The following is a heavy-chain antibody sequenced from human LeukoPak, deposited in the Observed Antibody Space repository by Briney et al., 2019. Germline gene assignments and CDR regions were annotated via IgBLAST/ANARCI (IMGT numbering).Heavy chain of an antibody. J-gene: IGHJ4*02. CDR2: ISGSGGST. CDR1: GFTFSSYA. V-gene: IGHV3-23*01. D-gene: IGHD3-22*01. CDR3: AKDGDDSSGYYSYYFDY. Sequence: PGGSLRLSCAASGFTFSSYAMSWVRQAPGKGLEWVSAISGSGGSTYYADSVKGRFTISRDNSKNTLYLQMNSLRAEDTAVYYCAKDGDDSSGYYSYYFDYWGQGTLVTVSS.